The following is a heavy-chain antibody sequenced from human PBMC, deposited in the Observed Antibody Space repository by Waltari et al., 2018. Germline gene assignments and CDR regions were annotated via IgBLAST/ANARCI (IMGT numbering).Heavy chain of an antibody. D-gene: IGHD6-13*01. CDR2: ISGSGGST. CDR1: GFTFSSYA. J-gene: IGHJ4*02. CDR3: AKIPSYSSSWYYFDY. Sequence: EVQLLESGGGLVQPGGSLRLSCAASGFTFSSYAMSWSRQAPGKGLEWVSAISGSGGSTYYADSVKGRFTISRDNSKNTLYLQMNSLRAEDTAVYYCAKIPSYSSSWYYFDYWGQGTLVTVSS. V-gene: IGHV3-23*01.